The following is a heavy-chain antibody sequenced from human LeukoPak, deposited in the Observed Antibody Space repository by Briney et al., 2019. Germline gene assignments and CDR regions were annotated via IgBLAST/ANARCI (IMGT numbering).Heavy chain of an antibody. D-gene: IGHD3-10*01. CDR3: ARSTGWFGQGYFDY. CDR2: INSDGSST. V-gene: IGHV3-74*01. CDR1: GFTFSSYW. Sequence: GGSLRLSCAASGFTFSSYWMHWVRQAPGKGLVWVSRINSDGSSTSYADSVKGRFTISRDNAKNTLYLQMNSLRAEDTAVHYCARSTGWFGQGYFDYWGQGTLVTVSS. J-gene: IGHJ4*02.